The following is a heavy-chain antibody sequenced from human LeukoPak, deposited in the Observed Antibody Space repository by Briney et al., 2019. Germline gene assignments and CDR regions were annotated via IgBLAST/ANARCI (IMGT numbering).Heavy chain of an antibody. D-gene: IGHD1-7*01. CDR3: AKNGGTTTPLYFDY. CDR1: GFTFSSYA. CDR2: ISGSGGST. J-gene: IGHJ4*02. Sequence: PGGSLRLSCAVSGFTFSSYAMSWVRQAPGKGLEWVSAISGSGGSTYYADSVKGRFTISRDNSKNTLYLQVNTLRAEDTAVYYCAKNGGTTTPLYFDYWGQGTLVTVSS. V-gene: IGHV3-23*01.